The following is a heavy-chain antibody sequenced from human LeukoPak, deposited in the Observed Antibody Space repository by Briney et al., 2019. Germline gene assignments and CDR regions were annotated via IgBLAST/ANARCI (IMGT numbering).Heavy chain of an antibody. J-gene: IGHJ5*01. CDR1: GGSFSGYY. Sequence: SETLSLTCAVYGGSFSGYYWSWIRQPPGKGLERIGEINHSGSTNYNPSLKSRVTISVDTSKNQFSLKLSSVTAADTAVYYCARGRDDFWSGYLRDWFDSWGQGTLVTVSS. CDR3: ARGRDDFWSGYLRDWFDS. D-gene: IGHD3-3*01. V-gene: IGHV4-34*01. CDR2: INHSGST.